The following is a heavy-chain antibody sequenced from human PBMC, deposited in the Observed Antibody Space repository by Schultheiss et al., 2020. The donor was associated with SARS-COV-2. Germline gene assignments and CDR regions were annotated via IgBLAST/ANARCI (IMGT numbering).Heavy chain of an antibody. CDR2: INPNSGGT. CDR3: ARVQVATNDHYYYYYGMDV. J-gene: IGHJ6*02. Sequence: ASVKVSCKASGYTFTGYYMHWVRQAPGQGLEWMGWINPNSGGTNYAQKFQGRVTMTTDTSTSTAYMELRSLRSDDTAVYYCARVQVATNDHYYYYYGMDVWGQGTTVTVSS. D-gene: IGHD5-12*01. CDR1: GYTFTGYY. V-gene: IGHV1-2*02.